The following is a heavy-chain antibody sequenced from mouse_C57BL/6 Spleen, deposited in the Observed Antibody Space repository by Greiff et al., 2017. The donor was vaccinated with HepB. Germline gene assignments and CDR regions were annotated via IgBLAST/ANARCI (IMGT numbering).Heavy chain of an antibody. J-gene: IGHJ1*03. CDR1: GYTFTSYW. CDR2: IDPSDSYT. V-gene: IGHV1-50*01. CDR3: ARSGDYSNYRYFDV. D-gene: IGHD2-5*01. Sequence: QVQLQQPGAELVKPGASVKLSCKASGYTFTSYWMQWVKQRPGQGLEWIGEIDPSDSYTNYNQKFKGKATLTVDTSSSTAYMQLSSLTSEDSAVYYCARSGDYSNYRYFDVWGTGTTVTVSS.